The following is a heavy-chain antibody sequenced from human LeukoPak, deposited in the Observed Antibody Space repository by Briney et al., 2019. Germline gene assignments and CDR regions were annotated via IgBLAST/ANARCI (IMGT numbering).Heavy chain of an antibody. Sequence: GGSLQISCQGSGSNFTSYWIGGGRQVPGKGLEGMGIIYPGDSDTRYSPSFQGQVPISADKSISTAYLQWSSLKASDTAMYYCARLVDGHSSGYYFDYWGQGTLVTASS. CDR1: GSNFTSYW. CDR3: ARLVDGHSSGYYFDY. V-gene: IGHV5-51*01. J-gene: IGHJ4*02. D-gene: IGHD3-22*01. CDR2: IYPGDSDT.